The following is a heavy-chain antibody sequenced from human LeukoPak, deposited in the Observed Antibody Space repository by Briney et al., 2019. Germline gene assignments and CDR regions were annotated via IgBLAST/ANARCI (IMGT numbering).Heavy chain of an antibody. CDR1: GGSISSYY. Sequence: PSETLSLTCTVSGGSISSYYWSWIRQPPGKGLEWIGYIYYSGSTNYNPSLKSRVTISVDTSKNQFSLKLSSVTAAVTAVYYCARVEMATIIDYYFDYWGQGTLVTVSS. D-gene: IGHD5-24*01. V-gene: IGHV4-59*08. CDR3: ARVEMATIIDYYFDY. CDR2: IYYSGST. J-gene: IGHJ4*02.